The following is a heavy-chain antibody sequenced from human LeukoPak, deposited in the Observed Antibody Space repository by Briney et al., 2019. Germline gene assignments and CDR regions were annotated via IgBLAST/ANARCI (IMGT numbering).Heavy chain of an antibody. CDR3: ARVMLAVAGTRDDAFDI. D-gene: IGHD6-19*01. J-gene: IGHJ3*02. CDR2: IKQDGSEK. V-gene: IGHV3-7*01. Sequence: PGGSLRLSCAASGFTFSSYWMSWVRQAPGKGLEWVAHIKQDGSEKYYVDSVKGRFTISRDNAKNSLYLQINSLRAEDTAVYYCARVMLAVAGTRDDAFDIWGQGTMVTVSS. CDR1: GFTFSSYW.